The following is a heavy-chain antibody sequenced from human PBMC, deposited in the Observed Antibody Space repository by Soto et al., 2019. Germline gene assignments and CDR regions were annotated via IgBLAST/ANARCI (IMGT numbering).Heavy chain of an antibody. Sequence: SATLSLTCPVSGGSISSTDHYWGWVRQPPGKGLEWLGSIYFAGSTFHNPALKSRATISVDTSRNQFSLRLTTVTASDTAVYYCARLVFHCLRGSCDDYSFYGLDVWGQGTTVTVSS. CDR1: GGSISSTDHY. D-gene: IGHD2-15*01. CDR3: ARLVFHCLRGSCDDYSFYGLDV. CDR2: IYFAGST. V-gene: IGHV4-39*01. J-gene: IGHJ6*02.